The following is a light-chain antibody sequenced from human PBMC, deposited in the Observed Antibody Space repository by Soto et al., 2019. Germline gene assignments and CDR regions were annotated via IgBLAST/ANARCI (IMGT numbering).Light chain of an antibody. J-gene: IGKJ1*01. CDR1: ESISSW. CDR2: KAS. CDR3: QQYKTYSRT. V-gene: IGKV1-5*03. Sequence: DIQMTQSPSTLSASVGDRLIITCRASESISSWLAWYQQKPGKAPKLLIYKASTLESGVPSRFSGSGSGTDFTLTISSLQPDDFAIYYCQQYKTYSRTFGQGTKVDI.